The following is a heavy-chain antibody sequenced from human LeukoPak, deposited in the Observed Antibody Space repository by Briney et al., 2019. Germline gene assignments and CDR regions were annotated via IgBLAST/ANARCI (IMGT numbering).Heavy chain of an antibody. CDR3: ARDPGAWYYDC. D-gene: IGHD7-27*01. CDR1: GFMVSNNY. Sequence: PGGSPKLPRAASGFMVSNNYMTWVRQAPGKGPGLDAVLYSCGVTSYADSVKCRLTIARDKSKNTLYLQMNSLRDEDTAVYYCARDPGAWYYDCWGQGALVTVSS. V-gene: IGHV3-53*01. CDR2: LYSCGVT. J-gene: IGHJ4*02.